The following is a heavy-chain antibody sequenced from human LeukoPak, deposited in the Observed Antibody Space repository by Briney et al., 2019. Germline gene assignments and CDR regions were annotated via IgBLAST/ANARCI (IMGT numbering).Heavy chain of an antibody. CDR1: GFPFGTYV. D-gene: IGHD6-6*01. CDR3: TKGSGSSRPYYFDY. Sequence: PGGSLRLSCATSGFPFGTYVMSWVRQAPGKGLEWVAALSGGSDGTYYADSVKGRFTISRDNSKHTLYLQMNSPRADDTATYYCTKGSGSSRPYYFDYWGQGTLVTVSS. CDR2: LSGGSDGT. J-gene: IGHJ4*02. V-gene: IGHV3-23*01.